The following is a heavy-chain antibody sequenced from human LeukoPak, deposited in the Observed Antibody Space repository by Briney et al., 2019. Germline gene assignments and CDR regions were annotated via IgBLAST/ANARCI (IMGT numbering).Heavy chain of an antibody. V-gene: IGHV3-7*01. CDR2: IKQDGSEK. J-gene: IGHJ4*02. CDR3: ARVGGIRYLAD. Sequence: GGSLRLSCAASGFTFSSYGIHWVRQAPGKGLEWVANIKQDGSEKYYVDSVKGRFTISRDNAKNSLYLQMNSLRAEDTAVYYCARVGGIRYLADWGQGTLVTVSS. D-gene: IGHD3-9*01. CDR1: GFTFSSYG.